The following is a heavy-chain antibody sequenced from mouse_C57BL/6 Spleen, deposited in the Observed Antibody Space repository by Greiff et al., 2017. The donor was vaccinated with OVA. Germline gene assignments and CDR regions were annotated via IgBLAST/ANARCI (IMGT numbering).Heavy chain of an antibody. Sequence: QVQLKQPGAELVRPGTSVKLSCKASGYTFTSYWMHWVKQRPGQGLEWIGVIDPSDSYTNYNQKFKGKATLTVDTSSSTAYMQLSSLTSEDSAVYYCASGDWGFAYWGQGTLVTVSA. V-gene: IGHV1-59*01. D-gene: IGHD4-1*01. CDR2: IDPSDSYT. J-gene: IGHJ3*01. CDR1: GYTFTSYW. CDR3: ASGDWGFAY.